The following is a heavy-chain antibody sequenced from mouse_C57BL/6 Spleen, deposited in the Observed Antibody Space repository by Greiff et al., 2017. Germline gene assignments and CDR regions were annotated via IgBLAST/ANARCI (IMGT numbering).Heavy chain of an antibody. D-gene: IGHD4-1*02. CDR1: GFTFSSYA. Sequence: EVMLVESGGGLVKPGGSLKLSCAASGFTFSSYAMSWVRQTPEKRLEWVATISDGGSYTYYPDNVKGRFTISRDNAKNNLYLQMSHLKSEDTAMYYCASNWDWSFAYWGQGTLVTVSA. CDR2: ISDGGSYT. V-gene: IGHV5-4*03. CDR3: ASNWDWSFAY. J-gene: IGHJ3*01.